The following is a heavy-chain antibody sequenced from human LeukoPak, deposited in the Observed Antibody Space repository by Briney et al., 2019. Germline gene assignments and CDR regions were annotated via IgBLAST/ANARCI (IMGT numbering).Heavy chain of an antibody. Sequence: PGGSLRLSCAASGFTFSSYEMNWVRQAPGKGLEWVSYISSSGSTIYYADSVKGRFTISRDNAKNSLYLQMNSLRAEDTAVYYCAREVFYYYYMDVWGKGTTVTISS. CDR3: AREVFYYYYMDV. J-gene: IGHJ6*03. CDR2: ISSSGSTI. V-gene: IGHV3-48*03. CDR1: GFTFSSYE.